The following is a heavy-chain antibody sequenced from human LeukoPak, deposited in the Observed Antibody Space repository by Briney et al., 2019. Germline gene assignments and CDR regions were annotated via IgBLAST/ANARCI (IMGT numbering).Heavy chain of an antibody. CDR1: GYTFTSDY. V-gene: IGHV1-46*01. J-gene: IGHJ4*02. Sequence: ASVKVSCKASGYTFTSDYIHWVRQAPGQGLEWMGIINPSGGSTSYAQKFQGRVTMTRDTSTSTVYMELSSRRSEDTAVYYCARTSSGWSPFDYWGQGTLVTVSS. D-gene: IGHD6-19*01. CDR2: INPSGGST. CDR3: ARTSSGWSPFDY.